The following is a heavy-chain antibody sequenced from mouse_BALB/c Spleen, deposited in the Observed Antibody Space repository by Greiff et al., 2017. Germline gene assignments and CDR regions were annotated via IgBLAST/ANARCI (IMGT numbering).Heavy chain of an antibody. V-gene: IGHV7-3*02. J-gene: IGHJ2*01. CDR3: ARDIGGYYYFDY. CDR1: GFTFTDYY. CDR2: IRNKANGYTT. Sequence: EVMLVESGGGLVQPGGSLRLSCATSGFTFTDYYMSWVRQPPGKALEWLGFIRNKANGYTTEYSASVKGRFTISRDNSQSILYLQMNTLRAEDSATYYCARDIGGYYYFDYWGQGTTLTVSS. D-gene: IGHD2-3*01.